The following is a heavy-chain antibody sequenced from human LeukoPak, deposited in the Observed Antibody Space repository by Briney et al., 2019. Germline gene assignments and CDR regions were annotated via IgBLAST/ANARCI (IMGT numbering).Heavy chain of an antibody. J-gene: IGHJ4*02. Sequence: ASVKVSCKASGGTFSSYAISWVRQAPGQGLEWMGGIIPIFGTANYAQKFQGRVTITADESTSTAYMELSSPRSEDTAVYCCARDGGYYYDSSGYDTSFDYWGQGTLVTVSS. D-gene: IGHD3-22*01. CDR2: IIPIFGTA. CDR1: GGTFSSYA. V-gene: IGHV1-69*13. CDR3: ARDGGYYYDSSGYDTSFDY.